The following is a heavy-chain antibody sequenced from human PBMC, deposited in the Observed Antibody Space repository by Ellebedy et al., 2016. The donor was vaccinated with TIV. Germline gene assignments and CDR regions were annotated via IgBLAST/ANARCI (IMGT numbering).Heavy chain of an antibody. J-gene: IGHJ4*02. CDR3: ANRFDY. V-gene: IGHV3-7*03. Sequence: GESLKISXAASGFTFTSYWMTWVRQAPGKGLEWVASIKLDGSEKYYVDSVKGRFTISRDNSKNTMYLQMNSLRAEDTAVYYCANRFDYWGQGTLVTVSS. CDR1: GFTFTSYW. CDR2: IKLDGSEK.